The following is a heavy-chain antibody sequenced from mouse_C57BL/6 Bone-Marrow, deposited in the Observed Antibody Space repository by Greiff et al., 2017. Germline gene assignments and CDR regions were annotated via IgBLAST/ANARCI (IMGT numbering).Heavy chain of an antibody. CDR2: INPNYGTT. D-gene: IGHD3-2*02. V-gene: IGHV1-39*01. CDR3: ARSQTAQAHYYAMDY. J-gene: IGHJ4*01. CDR1: GYSFTDYN. Sequence: EVQRVESGPELVKPGASVKISCKASGYSFTDYNMNWVKQSNGKSLEWIGVINPNYGTTSYNQKFKGKATLTVDQSSSTAYMQLNSLTSEDSAVYYCARSQTAQAHYYAMDYWGQGTSVTVSS.